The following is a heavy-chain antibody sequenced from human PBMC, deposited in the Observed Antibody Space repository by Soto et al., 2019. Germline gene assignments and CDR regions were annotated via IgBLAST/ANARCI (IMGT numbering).Heavy chain of an antibody. CDR3: ATPGTRGSGWDDAFDI. V-gene: IGHV1-69*12. CDR1: GGTFSSYA. CDR2: IIPIFGTA. D-gene: IGHD6-19*01. J-gene: IGHJ3*02. Sequence: QVQLVQSGAEVKKPGSSVKVSCKASGGTFSSYAISWVRQAPGQGLEWMGGIIPIFGTANYAQKFQGRVTITADESTSTAYMELSSPRSEDTAVYYCATPGTRGSGWDDAFDIWGQGTMVTVSS.